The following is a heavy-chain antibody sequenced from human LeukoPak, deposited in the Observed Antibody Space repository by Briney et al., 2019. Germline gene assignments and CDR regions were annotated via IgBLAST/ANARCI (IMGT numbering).Heavy chain of an antibody. CDR3: ARDSPVYTLYYYMDV. CDR2: VKQDGSEK. V-gene: IGHV3-7*01. CDR1: GFTFSSYW. D-gene: IGHD2-8*01. Sequence: GGSLRLSCAASGFTFSSYWMSWVRQAPGKGLEWVANVKQDGSEKYYVDSVKGRFTISGDNAKNSLYLQMNSLRAEDTAVYYCARDSPVYTLYYYMDVWGKGTTVTVSS. J-gene: IGHJ6*03.